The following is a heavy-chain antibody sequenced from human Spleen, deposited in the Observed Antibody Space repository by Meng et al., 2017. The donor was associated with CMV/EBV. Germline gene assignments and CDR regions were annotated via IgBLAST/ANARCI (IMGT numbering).Heavy chain of an antibody. CDR1: RFTVSSNY. Sequence: GESLKISCAASRFTVSSNYMSWVRQAPGKGLEWVSVIYSGGSTYYADSVKGRFTISRDNSKNTLYLQMNSLRAEDTAVYYCARGGGYCSSTSCYGWFDPWGQGTLVTVSS. J-gene: IGHJ5*02. CDR3: ARGGGYCSSTSCYGWFDP. CDR2: IYSGGST. V-gene: IGHV3-53*01. D-gene: IGHD2-2*01.